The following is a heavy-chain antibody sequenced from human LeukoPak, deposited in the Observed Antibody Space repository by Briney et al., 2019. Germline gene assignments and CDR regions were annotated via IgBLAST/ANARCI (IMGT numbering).Heavy chain of an antibody. Sequence: PSETLSLTCAVYGGSFSGYYWSWIRQPPGKGLEWIGEINHSGSTNYNPSLKRRVTISVDTSKNQFSLKLSSVTAADTAVYYCATSHCSSTSCYRTYYYYYGMDVWGQGTTVTVSS. CDR2: INHSGST. J-gene: IGHJ6*02. CDR1: GGSFSGYY. D-gene: IGHD2-2*01. CDR3: ATSHCSSTSCYRTYYYYYGMDV. V-gene: IGHV4-34*01.